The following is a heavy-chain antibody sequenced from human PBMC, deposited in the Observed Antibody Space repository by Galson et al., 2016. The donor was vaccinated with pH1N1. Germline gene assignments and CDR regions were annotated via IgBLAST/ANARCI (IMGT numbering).Heavy chain of an antibody. J-gene: IGHJ4*02. CDR1: GYTFASYA. CDR2: IHTTTGDP. CDR3: ARESYRSSGGSCYFDY. D-gene: IGHD2-15*01. Sequence: SVKVSCKASGYTFASYAINWVRQVPGQGLEWMGWIHTTTGDPSYGQGFTGRFVFSLDTSVTTAYLQISSLKTEDAAVYYCARESYRSSGGSCYFDYWGQGTLVTVSS. V-gene: IGHV7-4-1*02.